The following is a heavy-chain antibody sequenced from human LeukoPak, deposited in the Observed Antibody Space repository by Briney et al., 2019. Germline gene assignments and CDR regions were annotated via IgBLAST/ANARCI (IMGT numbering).Heavy chain of an antibody. J-gene: IGHJ4*02. CDR2: IKQDRSEK. V-gene: IGHV3-7*01. Sequence: GGSLRLSCAASGFPFSRYSMNWVRQAPGKGLELVANIKQDRSEKYYVDSVKGRFTISRDNAKNSLYLQMNSLRAEDTAVYYCARLDYWGQGTLVTVSS. CDR1: GFPFSRYS. CDR3: ARLDY.